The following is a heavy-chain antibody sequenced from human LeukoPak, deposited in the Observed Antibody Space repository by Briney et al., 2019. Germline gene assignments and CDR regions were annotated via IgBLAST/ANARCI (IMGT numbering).Heavy chain of an antibody. CDR3: ARILEGDDY. J-gene: IGHJ4*02. V-gene: IGHV3-48*02. CDR2: ISSGSSTI. CDR1: GFTFSRYN. Sequence: GGSLRLSCAASGFTFSRYNMNWVRQAPGKGLEWVSYISSGSSTIYYADSVKGRFTISRDNAMNSLYLQMNSLRDEDTAVYYRARILEGDDYWGLGTLVTVSS. D-gene: IGHD3-16*01.